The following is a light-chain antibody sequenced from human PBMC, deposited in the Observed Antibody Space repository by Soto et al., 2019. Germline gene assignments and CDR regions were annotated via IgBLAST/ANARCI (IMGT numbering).Light chain of an antibody. CDR2: GAS. CDR3: QQSHNWYT. V-gene: IGKV3-15*01. CDR1: QSVNTH. Sequence: EIVLTQSPATLSVSPGERATLSCRASQSVNTHLHWYQQKPGQAPRLLIYGASTRATGIPARLSGSGSGTEFTLTINSLQSEDFAVYYCQQSHNWYTFGQGTELEIK. J-gene: IGKJ2*01.